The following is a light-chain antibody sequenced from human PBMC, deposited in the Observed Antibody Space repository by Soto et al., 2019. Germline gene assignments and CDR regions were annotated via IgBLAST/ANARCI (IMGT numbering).Light chain of an antibody. J-gene: IGLJ1*01. CDR3: LSKTSSISYG. CDR1: TSDVGGYNY. CDR2: EVS. V-gene: IGLV2-14*01. Sequence: QSVLTQPASVSGSPGQSITISCTGTTSDVGGYNYVSWYQQHPGKVPKLLIHEVSNRPSGVSNRFSGSKSGNTASLTISGIQAEDEADYYYLSKTSSISYGVGTGTKVTVL.